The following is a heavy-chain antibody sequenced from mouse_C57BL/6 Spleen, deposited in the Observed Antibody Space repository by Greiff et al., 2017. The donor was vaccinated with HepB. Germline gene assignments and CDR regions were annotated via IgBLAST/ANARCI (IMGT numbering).Heavy chain of an antibody. V-gene: IGHV1-76*01. CDR3: ARPLYGSSYGDAMDY. D-gene: IGHD1-1*01. Sequence: QVQLQQSGAELVRPGASVKLSCKASGYTFTDSYINWVKQRPGQGLEWIARIYPGSGNTYYNEKFKGKATLTAEKSSSTAYMQLSSLTSEDSAVYFCARPLYGSSYGDAMDYWGQGTSVTVSS. CDR2: IYPGSGNT. CDR1: GYTFTDSY. J-gene: IGHJ4*01.